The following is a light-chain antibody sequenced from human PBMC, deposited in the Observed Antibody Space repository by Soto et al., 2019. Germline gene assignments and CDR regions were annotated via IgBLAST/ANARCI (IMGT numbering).Light chain of an antibody. CDR1: NSDVGGYNY. CDR3: ASYSSSSTLFV. Sequence: QSALTQPASVSGSPGQSITISCTGTNSDVGGYNYVSWYQQHPGKAPKFMIYDVRDRPSGISNRFSGSKSGNTASLTSSGLQAEDEADYYCASYSSSSTLFVFGTGTKLTVL. V-gene: IGLV2-14*01. J-gene: IGLJ1*01. CDR2: DVR.